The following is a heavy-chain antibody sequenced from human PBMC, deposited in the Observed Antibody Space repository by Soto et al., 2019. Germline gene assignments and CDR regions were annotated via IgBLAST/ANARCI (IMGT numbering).Heavy chain of an antibody. Sequence: QVQLVQSGTEVKKPGASVKVSCKTSGYTFTSYGISWVRQAPGQVLEWMGWVDALSGKTQFSHKVQGRVTMTADTSTNSAYMDLRSLNYDDKAVYYCARILDEGRPADHWGQGTLVTVSS. CDR1: GYTFTSYG. J-gene: IGHJ4*02. V-gene: IGHV1-18*01. CDR2: VDALSGKT. D-gene: IGHD1-1*01. CDR3: ARILDEGRPADH.